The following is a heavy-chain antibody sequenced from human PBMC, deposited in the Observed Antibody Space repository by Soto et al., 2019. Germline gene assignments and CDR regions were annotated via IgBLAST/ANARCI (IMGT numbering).Heavy chain of an antibody. Sequence: SETLSLTCAVYGGSFSGYYWSWIRQPPGKGLEWIGEINHSGSTNYNPSLKSRVTISVDTSKNQFSLKLSSVTAADTAVYYCARGLDYGDYLMGYWGQGTLVTVSS. V-gene: IGHV4-34*01. CDR3: ARGLDYGDYLMGY. D-gene: IGHD4-17*01. CDR1: GGSFSGYY. CDR2: INHSGST. J-gene: IGHJ4*02.